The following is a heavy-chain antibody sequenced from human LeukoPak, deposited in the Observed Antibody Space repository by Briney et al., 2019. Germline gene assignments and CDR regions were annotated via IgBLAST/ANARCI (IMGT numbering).Heavy chain of an antibody. V-gene: IGHV4-59*01. Sequence: SETLSLTCTVSGASITSYYWTWIRQPPGKGLKWIGYVYYSGSTNYNPSLKSRVTISVDTSKNQFSLKLTSMTAADTAVYYCARFGAAAGTDYWGQGTLVTVSS. CDR2: VYYSGST. J-gene: IGHJ4*02. D-gene: IGHD6-13*01. CDR1: GASITSYY. CDR3: ARFGAAAGTDY.